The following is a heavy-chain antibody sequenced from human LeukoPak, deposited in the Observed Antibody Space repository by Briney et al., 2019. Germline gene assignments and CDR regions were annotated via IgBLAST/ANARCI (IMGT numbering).Heavy chain of an antibody. CDR2: ISYDGSNK. D-gene: IGHD3-3*01. Sequence: GGSLRLSCAASGFTFSSYGMHWVRQAPGKGLEWVAVISYDGSNKYYADSVKGRFTISRDNSKNTLYLQMNSLRAEDTAVYYCAKSYYDFWSGYYTGGNYFDYWGQGTLVTVSS. V-gene: IGHV3-30*18. CDR1: GFTFSSYG. CDR3: AKSYYDFWSGYYTGGNYFDY. J-gene: IGHJ4*02.